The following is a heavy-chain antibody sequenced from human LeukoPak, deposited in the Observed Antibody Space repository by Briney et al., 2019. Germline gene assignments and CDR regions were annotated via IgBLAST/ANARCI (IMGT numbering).Heavy chain of an antibody. Sequence: GGSLRLSCATSGFIFSNYWMTWVRQAPGKGLEWVANIKPDGNDKNHVDSVKGRFTISIDSAKKSVYLQMNSLRVEDTAVYYCARTRYSSKNYYYYYMDVWGKGTTVTVSS. CDR1: GFIFSNYW. D-gene: IGHD6-13*01. CDR3: ARTRYSSKNYYYYYMDV. V-gene: IGHV3-7*01. CDR2: IKPDGNDK. J-gene: IGHJ6*03.